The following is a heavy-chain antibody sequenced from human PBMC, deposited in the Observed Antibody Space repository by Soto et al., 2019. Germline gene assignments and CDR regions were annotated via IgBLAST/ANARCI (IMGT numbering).Heavy chain of an antibody. D-gene: IGHD3-10*01. CDR1: GFTFSSYA. CDR3: AKVGYYGSGSFDAFDI. V-gene: IGHV3-23*01. CDR2: ISGSGGST. J-gene: IGHJ3*02. Sequence: GSLRLSCAASGFTFSSYAMSWVRQSPWKGLEWVSAISGSGGSTYYADSVKGRFTISRDNSKNTLYLQMNSLRAEDTAVYYCAKVGYYGSGSFDAFDIWGQGTMVTVSS.